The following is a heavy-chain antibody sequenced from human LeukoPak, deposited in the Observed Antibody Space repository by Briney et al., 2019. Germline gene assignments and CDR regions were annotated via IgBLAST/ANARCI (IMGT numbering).Heavy chain of an antibody. V-gene: IGHV1-2*02. J-gene: IGHJ4*02. CDR1: GYTFTGYY. D-gene: IGHD3-22*01. Sequence: ASVKVSCKASGYTFTGYYMHWVRQAPGQGLEWMGWINPNSGGTNCAQKFQGRVTMTRDTSISTAYMELSRLRSDDTAVYYCARGPYDSSGYYYWIPDYWGQGTLVTVSS. CDR3: ARGPYDSSGYYYWIPDY. CDR2: INPNSGGT.